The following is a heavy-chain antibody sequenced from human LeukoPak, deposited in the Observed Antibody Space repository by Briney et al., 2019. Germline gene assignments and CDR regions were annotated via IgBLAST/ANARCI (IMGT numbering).Heavy chain of an antibody. CDR2: IKTDGSSI. V-gene: IGHV3-74*01. Sequence: PGGALRLSCAASGFTFSNYWMHWVRQTPGKGLVWVSRIKTDGSSISYADSVTGRFTISRDNAKNTLNLQMNSLRAEDTAVYYCGREAHYDSTGPYYWAQGTLVTVSS. D-gene: IGHD3-22*01. CDR1: GFTFSNYW. J-gene: IGHJ4*02. CDR3: GREAHYDSTGPYY.